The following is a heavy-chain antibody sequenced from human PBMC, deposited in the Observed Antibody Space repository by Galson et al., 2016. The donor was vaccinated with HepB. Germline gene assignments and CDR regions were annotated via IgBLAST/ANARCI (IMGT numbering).Heavy chain of an antibody. CDR2: ISSSKTYI. V-gene: IGHV3-21*01. CDR3: AREGSVVKPTDPVSAFDF. Sequence: SLRLSCAASGFTFKTYTMNWVRQAPGKAPEWVSSISSSKTYIYYADSVRGRFTVSRDNAKDSLYLQMYSLRAEDTATYYCAREGSVVKPTDPVSAFDFRGQGTVVTVSS. D-gene: IGHD1-1*01. J-gene: IGHJ3*01. CDR1: GFTFKTYT.